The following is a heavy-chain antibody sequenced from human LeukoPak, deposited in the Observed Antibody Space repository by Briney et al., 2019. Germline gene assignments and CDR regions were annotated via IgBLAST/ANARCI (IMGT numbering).Heavy chain of an antibody. V-gene: IGHV3-30*03. CDR2: ISYDGSNK. J-gene: IGHJ3*02. Sequence: GGSLRLSCAASGFTFSSYGMHWVRQAPGKGLEWVAVISYDGSNKYYADSVKGRFTISRDNSKNTLYLQMNSLRAEDTAVYYCARDSAWQLASGAFDIWGQGTMVTVSS. D-gene: IGHD6-6*01. CDR3: ARDSAWQLASGAFDI. CDR1: GFTFSSYG.